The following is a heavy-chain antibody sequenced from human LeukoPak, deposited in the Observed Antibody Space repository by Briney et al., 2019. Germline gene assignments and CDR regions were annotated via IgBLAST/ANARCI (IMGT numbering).Heavy chain of an antibody. Sequence: PSETLSLICSVSNYSTSDGYYWGWIRQPPGKGLEWIGGVYHSGATYYTPSLKSRVTISVDTSKNQFSLNLTSVTAADTAVYYCARDSSGTLSGGGWFDPWGQGTLVTVSS. CDR3: ARDSSGTLSGGGWFDP. D-gene: IGHD6-19*01. V-gene: IGHV4-38-2*02. CDR1: NYSTSDGYY. J-gene: IGHJ5*02. CDR2: VYHSGAT.